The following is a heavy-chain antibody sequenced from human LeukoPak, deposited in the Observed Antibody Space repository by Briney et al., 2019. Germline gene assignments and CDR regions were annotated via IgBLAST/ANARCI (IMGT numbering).Heavy chain of an antibody. Sequence: PGGSLRLSCAASGFTFSSYNMNWVRQAPGKGLEWVSYISSSSSTIYYADSVKGRFTISRDNAKNSLYLQMNSLRADDTAVYYCAREGRGSDFWGEGTLVPVSS. D-gene: IGHD3-10*01. V-gene: IGHV3-48*01. J-gene: IGHJ4*02. CDR2: ISSSSSTI. CDR3: AREGRGSDF. CDR1: GFTFSSYN.